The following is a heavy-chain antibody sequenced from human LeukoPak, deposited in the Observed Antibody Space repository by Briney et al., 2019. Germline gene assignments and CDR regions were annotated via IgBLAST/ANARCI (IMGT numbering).Heavy chain of an antibody. Sequence: PSETLSLTCAVYGGSFSGYYWSWIRQPPGKGLEWIGEINHSGSTNYNPSLKSRVTISVDTSKNQFSLKLSSVTAADTAVYYCARDRVAAAGYYYYYGMDVWGQGTTVTVSS. D-gene: IGHD6-13*01. CDR1: GGSFSGYY. CDR3: ARDRVAAAGYYYYYGMDV. V-gene: IGHV4-34*01. J-gene: IGHJ6*02. CDR2: INHSGST.